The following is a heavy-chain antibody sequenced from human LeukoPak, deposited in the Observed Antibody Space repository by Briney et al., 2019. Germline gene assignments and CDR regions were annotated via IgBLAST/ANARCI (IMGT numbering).Heavy chain of an antibody. Sequence: PGGSLRLSCAASGFTFSSYGMHWVRQAPGKGLEWVAVISYDGSNKYYADSVKGRFTISRDNSKNMLYLQMNSLRAEDTAVYYCAKREDTAIDYWGQGTLVTVSS. CDR3: AKREDTAIDY. CDR2: ISYDGSNK. D-gene: IGHD5-18*01. J-gene: IGHJ4*02. V-gene: IGHV3-30*18. CDR1: GFTFSSYG.